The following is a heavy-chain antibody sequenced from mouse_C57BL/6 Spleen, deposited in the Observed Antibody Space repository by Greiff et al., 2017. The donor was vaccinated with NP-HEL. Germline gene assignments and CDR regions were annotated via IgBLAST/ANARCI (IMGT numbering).Heavy chain of an antibody. Sequence: DVKLVESGGGLVKPGGSLKLSCAASGFTFSSYAMSWVRQTPEKRLEWVATISDGGSYTYYPDNVKGRFTISRDNAKNNLYLQMSHLKSEDTAMYYCARPHYYGSGAMDYWGQGTSVTVSS. CDR2: ISDGGSYT. CDR3: ARPHYYGSGAMDY. CDR1: GFTFSSYA. J-gene: IGHJ4*01. V-gene: IGHV5-4*03. D-gene: IGHD1-1*01.